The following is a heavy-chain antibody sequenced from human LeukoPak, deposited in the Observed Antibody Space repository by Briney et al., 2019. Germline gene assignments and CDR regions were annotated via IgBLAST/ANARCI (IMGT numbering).Heavy chain of an antibody. V-gene: IGHV4-59*01. CDR2: IYYSGGT. CDR1: GVSISNYY. J-gene: IGHJ5*02. CDR3: ARDYYFDSSGSHWFDP. D-gene: IGHD3-22*01. Sequence: SETLSLTCTVSGVSISNYYRSWIRQPPGRGLEWIGYIYYSGGTNYNPSLKSRVTISVDTSKNHVSLKLSSVTAADTAVYYCARDYYFDSSGSHWFDPWGQGTLVTVSS.